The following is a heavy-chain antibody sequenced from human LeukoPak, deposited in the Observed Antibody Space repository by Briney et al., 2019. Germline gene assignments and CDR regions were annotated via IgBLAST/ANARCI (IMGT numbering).Heavy chain of an antibody. V-gene: IGHV3-21*01. J-gene: IGHJ4*02. CDR1: GFTFSSYS. D-gene: IGHD1-26*01. Sequence: GGSLRLSCAASGFTFSSYSMNSVREAPRERLEWVSSISSICSYIYYADSLKGRFTISRDNAKNSLYLQMNSLRAEDTAVYYCARDRAGSFDYWGQGTLVTVSS. CDR2: ISSICSYI. CDR3: ARDRAGSFDY.